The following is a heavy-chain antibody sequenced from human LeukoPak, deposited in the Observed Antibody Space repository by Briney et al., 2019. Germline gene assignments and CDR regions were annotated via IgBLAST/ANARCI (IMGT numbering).Heavy chain of an antibody. D-gene: IGHD6-13*01. V-gene: IGHV3-48*01. CDR3: ARGESIAAAGAFDL. CDR2: ISSSSSTI. Sequence: GGSLRLSCAASGFTFSSYSMNWVRQAPGKGLEWVSYISSSSSTIYYADSVKGRFTISRDNSQNTLDLQLNSLRVDDTAIYYCARGESIAAAGAFDLWGQGTLVTVSS. J-gene: IGHJ4*02. CDR1: GFTFSSYS.